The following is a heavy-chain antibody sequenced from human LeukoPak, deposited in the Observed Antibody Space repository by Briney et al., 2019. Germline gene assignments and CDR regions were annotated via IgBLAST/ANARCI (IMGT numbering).Heavy chain of an antibody. CDR2: MNPNSGNT. V-gene: IGHV1-8*01. Sequence: GASVKVSCTASGYTFTSYDINWVRQATGQGLEWMGWMNPNSGNTGYAQKFQGRVTTTRNTSISTAYMELSSLRSEDTAVYYCARGTRYSETDYWGQGTLVTVSS. J-gene: IGHJ4*02. D-gene: IGHD5-12*01. CDR1: GYTFTSYD. CDR3: ARGTRYSETDY.